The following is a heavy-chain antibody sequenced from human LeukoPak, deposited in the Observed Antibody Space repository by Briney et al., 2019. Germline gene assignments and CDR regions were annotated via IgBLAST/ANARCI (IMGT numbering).Heavy chain of an antibody. V-gene: IGHV3-48*04. CDR2: ISSSGSTI. J-gene: IGHJ6*04. CDR1: GFIFSHHG. D-gene: IGHD3-10*02. CDR3: AELGITMIGGV. Sequence: GGSLRLSCATSGFIFSHHGMNWVRQAPGKGLEWVSYISSSGSTIYYADSVKGRFTISRDNAKNSLYLQMNSLRAEDTAVYYCAELGITMIGGVWGKGTTVTISS.